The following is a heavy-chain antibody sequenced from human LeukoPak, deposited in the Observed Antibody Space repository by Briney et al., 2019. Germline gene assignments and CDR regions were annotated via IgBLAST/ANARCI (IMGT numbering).Heavy chain of an antibody. CDR1: GGSISSGSYY. V-gene: IGHV4-61*01. CDR2: IYYSGST. CDR3: ARRGYSYGKYYYMDV. D-gene: IGHD5-18*01. Sequence: PSETLSLTCTVSGGSISSGSYYWSWIRQPPGKGLEWIGYIYYSGSTNYNPSLKSRVTISVDTSKNQFSPKLSSVTAADTAVYYCARRGYSYGKYYYMDVWGKGTTVTVSS. J-gene: IGHJ6*03.